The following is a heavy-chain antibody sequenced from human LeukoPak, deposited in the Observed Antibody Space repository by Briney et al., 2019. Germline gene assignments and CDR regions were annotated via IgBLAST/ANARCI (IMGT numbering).Heavy chain of an antibody. V-gene: IGHV1-46*01. CDR1: GYTFTSYY. J-gene: IGHJ4*02. Sequence: ASVKVSCKASGYTFTSYYMHWVRQAPGQGLEWMGIINPSGGSTSYAQKFQGRVTMTRDTSTSTVYMELSSLRSEDTAVYYSARDSQDCSGGSCYSDYFDYWGQGTLVTVSS. CDR2: INPSGGST. D-gene: IGHD2-15*01. CDR3: ARDSQDCSGGSCYSDYFDY.